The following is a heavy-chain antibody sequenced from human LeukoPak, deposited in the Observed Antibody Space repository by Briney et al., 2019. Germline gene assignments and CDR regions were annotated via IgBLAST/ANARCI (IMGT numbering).Heavy chain of an antibody. CDR2: INHSGST. CDR3: ARGQTYYYDSSGYKY. Sequence: SETLSLTCAVYGGSFSGYYWSWIRPPAGKGLEWIGEINHSGSTNYNPSLKSRVTISVDTSKNQFSLKLSSVTAADTAVYYCARGQTYYYDSSGYKYWGQGTLVTVSS. V-gene: IGHV4-34*01. J-gene: IGHJ4*02. D-gene: IGHD3-22*01. CDR1: GGSFSGYY.